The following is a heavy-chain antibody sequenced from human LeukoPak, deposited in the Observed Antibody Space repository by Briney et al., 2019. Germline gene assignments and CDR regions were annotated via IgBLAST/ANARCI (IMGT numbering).Heavy chain of an antibody. J-gene: IGHJ4*02. CDR1: GFTFSSYG. CDR2: IRYDGSNK. Sequence: GGSLRLSCAASGFTFSSYGMHWVRQAPGKGLEWVGFIRYDGSNKYYADSVKGRFTISRDNSKNTLYLQMNSLRAEDTAVYYCAKTSPSYDSSGYFHLSIDYWGQGTLVTVSS. CDR3: AKTSPSYDSSGYFHLSIDY. V-gene: IGHV3-30*02. D-gene: IGHD3-22*01.